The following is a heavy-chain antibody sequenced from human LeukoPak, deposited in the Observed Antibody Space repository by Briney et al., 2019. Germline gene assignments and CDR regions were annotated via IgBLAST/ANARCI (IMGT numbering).Heavy chain of an antibody. J-gene: IGHJ4*02. CDR2: INEDGSTT. Sequence: GGSLRLSCAASGFTFSSNWMHWVRQAPGKGLVWVSRINEDGSTTNYADSVKGRSTIFRDNAKNPLYLQMNSLRAEDTAVYYCVRDLGGRSGHWGQGTLVTVSS. CDR1: GFTFSSNW. V-gene: IGHV3-74*01. CDR3: VRDLGGRSGH. D-gene: IGHD1-26*01.